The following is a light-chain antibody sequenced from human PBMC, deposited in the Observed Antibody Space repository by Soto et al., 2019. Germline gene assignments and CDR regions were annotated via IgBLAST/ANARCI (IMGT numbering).Light chain of an antibody. Sequence: QSVLTQPPSVSGAPGQRVTISCTGSSSNIGAGYDIHWYQQLPGAAPKLLISGNSNRPSGVPDRFSGSKSGTSASLAIAGLHAEDEADYYCQSYDTNLSGSVFGGGTKVTVL. J-gene: IGLJ2*01. V-gene: IGLV1-40*01. CDR3: QSYDTNLSGSV. CDR2: GNS. CDR1: SSNIGAGYD.